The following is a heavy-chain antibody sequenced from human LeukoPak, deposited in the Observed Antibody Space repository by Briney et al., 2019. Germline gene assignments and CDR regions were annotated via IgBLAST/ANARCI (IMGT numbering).Heavy chain of an antibody. CDR2: IIPIFGTA. Sequence: ASVKVSCKASGGTFSSYAISWVRQAPGQGLEWMGGIIPIFGTANYAQKFQGRVTITADESTSTAYMEQSSLRSEDTAVYYCARAMCGGSCYSGYYYGMDVWGKGTTVTVSS. CDR1: GGTFSSYA. V-gene: IGHV1-69*13. D-gene: IGHD2-15*01. J-gene: IGHJ6*04. CDR3: ARAMCGGSCYSGYYYGMDV.